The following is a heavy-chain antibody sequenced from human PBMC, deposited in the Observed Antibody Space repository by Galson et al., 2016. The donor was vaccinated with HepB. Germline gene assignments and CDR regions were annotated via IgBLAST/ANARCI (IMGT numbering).Heavy chain of an antibody. CDR3: ARGGSHDGPYYYGMDV. Sequence: SLRLSCAASGFTFSSYWMHWVRQAPGKGLVWVSRINSDGSITTYADSVKGRFTISRDNAKNTLYLQMNSLRAEDTALYYCARGGSHDGPYYYGMDVWGQGTTDTVSS. D-gene: IGHD1-14*01. CDR1: GFTFSSYW. V-gene: IGHV3-74*01. CDR2: INSDGSIT. J-gene: IGHJ6*02.